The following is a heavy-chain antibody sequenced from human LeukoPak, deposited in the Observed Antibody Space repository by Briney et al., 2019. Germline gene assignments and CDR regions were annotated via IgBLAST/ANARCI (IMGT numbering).Heavy chain of an antibody. D-gene: IGHD6-13*01. CDR3: AKDSRPGIAAAGIGTTFDY. CDR2: ISGSGGST. V-gene: IGHV3-23*01. J-gene: IGHJ4*02. CDR1: GFTFSSYA. Sequence: GGSLRLSCAASGFTFSSYAMSWVRQAPGKGLEWVSAISGSGGSTYYADSVKGRFTISRDNSKNTLYLQMNSLRAEDTAVYYCAKDSRPGIAAAGIGTTFDYWGQGTLVTVSS.